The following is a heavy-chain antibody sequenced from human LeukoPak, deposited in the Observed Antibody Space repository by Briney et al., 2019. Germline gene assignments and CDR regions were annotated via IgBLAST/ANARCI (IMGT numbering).Heavy chain of an antibody. D-gene: IGHD6-19*01. Sequence: PSQTLSLTCTVSGGSISSGDYDWSWIRQPPGKGLEWIGYIYYSGSTYYNPSLKSRVTISVDTSKNQFSLKLSSVTAADTAVYYCARDSSGWYFDYWGQGTLVTVSS. CDR3: ARDSSGWYFDY. J-gene: IGHJ4*02. V-gene: IGHV4-30-4*01. CDR2: IYYSGST. CDR1: GGSISSGDYD.